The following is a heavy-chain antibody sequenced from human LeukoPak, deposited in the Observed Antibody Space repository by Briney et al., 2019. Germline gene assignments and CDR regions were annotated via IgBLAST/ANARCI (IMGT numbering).Heavy chain of an antibody. J-gene: IGHJ5*02. V-gene: IGHV1-2*02. Sequence: GASVKVSCKASGYTFTGYYMHWVRQAPGQGLGWMGWINPNSGGTNYAQKFQGRVTMTRDTSISTAYMELSRLRSDDTAVYYCARAGIAVAPYGWFDPWGQGTLVTVSS. CDR3: ARAGIAVAPYGWFDP. CDR2: INPNSGGT. D-gene: IGHD6-19*01. CDR1: GYTFTGYY.